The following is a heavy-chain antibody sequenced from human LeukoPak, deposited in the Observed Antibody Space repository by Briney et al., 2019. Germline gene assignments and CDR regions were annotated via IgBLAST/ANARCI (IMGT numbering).Heavy chain of an antibody. CDR2: IRGDNGNT. J-gene: IGHJ6*03. CDR3: ARYRLPDYYYYYFMDV. CDR1: GYVFTNYG. V-gene: IGHV1-18*01. Sequence: ASVKVSCKASGYVFTNYGFFWVRQAPGQGLEWMGWIRGDNGNTKYAEKFQGRVTMTTDTSTATAYMELGSLRSDDTAIYYCARYRLPDYYYYYFMDVWGGGTTVTVSS. D-gene: IGHD3-16*02.